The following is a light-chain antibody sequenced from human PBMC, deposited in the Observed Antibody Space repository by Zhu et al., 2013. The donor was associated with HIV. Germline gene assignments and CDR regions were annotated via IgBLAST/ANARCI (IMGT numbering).Light chain of an antibody. Sequence: DIVLTQSPGTLSLSPGDRATLSCRASQSVSSSFLAWYQQKPGQAPRLLIYGASSRATGIPARFSGSGSGTDFTLTINRLEPEDFAVYYCQHYGTSFTFGRRDRRWRSN. CDR2: GAS. V-gene: IGKV3-20*01. CDR1: QSVSSSF. J-gene: IGKJ4*01. CDR3: QHYGTSFT.